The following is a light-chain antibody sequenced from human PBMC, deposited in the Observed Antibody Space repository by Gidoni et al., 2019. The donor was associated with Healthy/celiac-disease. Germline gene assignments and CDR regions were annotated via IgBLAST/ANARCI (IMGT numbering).Light chain of an antibody. CDR2: AAS. CDR1: QSISSY. J-gene: IGKJ1*01. Sequence: DNPVTQFPSFLSASVGDRVNITCRASQSISSYLNWYQQKPGKAPKLLIYAASSLQSGVPSRFSGSGSGTDFTLTISSLQPEDFATYYCQQSYSTLWTFGQXTKVEIK. CDR3: QQSYSTLWT. V-gene: IGKV1-39*01.